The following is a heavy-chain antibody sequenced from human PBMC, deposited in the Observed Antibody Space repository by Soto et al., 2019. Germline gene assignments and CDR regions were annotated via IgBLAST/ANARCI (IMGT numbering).Heavy chain of an antibody. V-gene: IGHV3-30*03. Sequence: QVQLVESGGGVVQPGRSLRLSCTSSTISINVHGIQWVRQAPAKGLEWLAFISNYGRVQYYADSVKGRFTISRDYSKNTVDLQMNSLRNEETAVYYCARDIWSGDYKWFDSWGPGTLVTVSS. CDR1: TISINVHG. CDR2: ISNYGRVQ. CDR3: ARDIWSGDYKWFDS. J-gene: IGHJ5*01. D-gene: IGHD3-3*01.